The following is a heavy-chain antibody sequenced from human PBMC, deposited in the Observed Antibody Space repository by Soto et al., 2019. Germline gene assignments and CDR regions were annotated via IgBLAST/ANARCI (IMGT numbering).Heavy chain of an antibody. D-gene: IGHD1-26*01. CDR3: AHRPIIVGATTLYGMDV. CDR1: GFSRSTSGVG. J-gene: IGHJ6*02. CDR2: IYWDDDK. Sequence: QITLKESGPTLVKPTQTLTLTCTSSGFSRSTSGVGLGWIRQPPGNALEWLALIYWDDDKRYSPSLKSRLTITKDTSKNQEVLTKTNMDPVDTATYYCAHRPIIVGATTLYGMDVWGQGTTVTVSS. V-gene: IGHV2-5*02.